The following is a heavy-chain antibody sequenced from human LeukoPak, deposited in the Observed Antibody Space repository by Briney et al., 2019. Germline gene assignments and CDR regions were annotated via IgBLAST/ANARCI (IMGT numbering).Heavy chain of an antibody. CDR1: GGSISSSSSY. V-gene: IGHV4-39*01. CDR2: IYYSGTT. J-gene: IGHJ4*02. Sequence: SETLSLTCTVSGGSISSSSSYWGWFRQPPGKALEWIASIYYSGTTYYNPSLKSRVTISVDTSKNQFSLKVSSETAADTAVYYCARIAAAVDIDSWGQGTLVTVSS. CDR3: ARIAAAVDIDS. D-gene: IGHD6-13*01.